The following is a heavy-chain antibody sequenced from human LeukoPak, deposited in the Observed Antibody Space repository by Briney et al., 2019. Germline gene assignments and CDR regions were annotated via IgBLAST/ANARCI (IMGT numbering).Heavy chain of an antibody. CDR3: ARYSGTFSNSYFDC. D-gene: IGHD1-26*01. J-gene: IGHJ4*02. CDR2: IYSVRST. V-gene: IGHV3-66*01. CDR1: GFTVSSND. Sequence: GGSLRLSCAASGFTVSSNDMSWVRQAPGKGLEWVSLIYSVRSTYYADSVKGRFIISRDNSKNTLYLQMNSLRAEDTAVYYCARYSGTFSNSYFDCWGQGTLVTVSS.